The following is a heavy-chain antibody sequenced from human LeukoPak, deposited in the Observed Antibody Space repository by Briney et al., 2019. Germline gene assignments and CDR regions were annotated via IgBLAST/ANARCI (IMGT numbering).Heavy chain of an antibody. J-gene: IGHJ3*02. Sequence: ASVKLSCTASGYTFTSYGISWVRQSPGQGLEWRGWISAYNGNTNYTHKLHGIVTRTTDTSTSTDYMELRNLTPDHTAVSSFALDRDSPGDIWGEGTMVTVSS. V-gene: IGHV1-18*01. D-gene: IGHD3-22*01. CDR3: ALDRDSPGDI. CDR2: ISAYNGNT. CDR1: GYTFTSYG.